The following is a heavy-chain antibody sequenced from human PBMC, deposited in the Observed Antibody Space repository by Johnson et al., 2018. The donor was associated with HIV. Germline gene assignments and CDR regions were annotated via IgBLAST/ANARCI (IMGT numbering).Heavy chain of an antibody. V-gene: IGHV3-9*01. J-gene: IGHJ3*02. CDR2: ISWNSGSI. CDR3: ARDFVAFGECTAFDI. CDR1: GFTFDDYA. D-gene: IGHD3-10*01. Sequence: VQLVESGGGLVQPGRSLRLSCAASGFTFDDYAMHWVRQAPGKGLEWVSGISWNSGSIGYADSVKGRFSISRENAKNSLYLQMNSLRAEDTALYYCARDFVAFGECTAFDIWGQGTMVAVSS.